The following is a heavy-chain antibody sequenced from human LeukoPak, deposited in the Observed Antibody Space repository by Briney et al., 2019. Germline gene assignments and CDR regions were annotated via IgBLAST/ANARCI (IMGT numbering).Heavy chain of an antibody. J-gene: IGHJ4*02. CDR3: ARELH. V-gene: IGHV3-21*01. CDR2: ISSSSAYI. CDR1: AFTFSSYS. Sequence: KTGGSLRLSCAASAFTFSSYSMSWVRQAPGKGLEWVSSISSSSAYIYYANSVKGRFTISRDNAKNSLYLQMNSLRAEDTAVYYCARELHLGQGTLVTVSS.